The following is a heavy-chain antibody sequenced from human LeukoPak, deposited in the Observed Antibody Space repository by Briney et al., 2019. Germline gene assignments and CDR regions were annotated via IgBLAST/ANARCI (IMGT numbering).Heavy chain of an antibody. CDR3: ARGGSPWSFDY. CDR2: IYYSGST. D-gene: IGHD1-26*01. CDR1: GGSISSSSYY. Sequence: SGTLSLTCTVSGGSISSSSYYWGWIRQPPGKGLEWIGSIYYSGSTYYNPSLKSRVTISVDTSKNQFSLKLSSVTAADTAVYYCARGGSPWSFDYWGQGTLVTVSS. V-gene: IGHV4-39*01. J-gene: IGHJ4*02.